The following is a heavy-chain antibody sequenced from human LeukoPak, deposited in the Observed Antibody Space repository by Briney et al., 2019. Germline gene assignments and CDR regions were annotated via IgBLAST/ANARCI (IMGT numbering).Heavy chain of an antibody. CDR1: GYTFTGYY. J-gene: IGHJ4*02. V-gene: IGHV1-2*02. D-gene: IGHD3-22*01. CDR2: INPKSGGT. CDR3: ARGYYDSSGYAFDY. Sequence: ASVKVSCKASGYTFTGYYMHWVRQAPGQGLEWMGWINPKSGGTNYAQKLQGRVTMTRETSISTAYMELSRLRSDDTAVYYCARGYYDSSGYAFDYWGQGTLVTVSS.